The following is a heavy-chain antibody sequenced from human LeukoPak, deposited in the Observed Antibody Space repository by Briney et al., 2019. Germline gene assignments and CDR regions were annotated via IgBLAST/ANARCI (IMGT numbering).Heavy chain of an antibody. J-gene: IGHJ5*02. CDR3: ARDDYYDSSGYYYSEP. CDR1: GGSISSSSYY. Sequence: SETLSLTCTVSGGSISSSSYYWGWIRQPPGKGLEWIGSIYYSGSTYYNPSLKSRVTISVDTSKNQFSLKLSSVTAADTAVYYCARDDYYDSSGYYYSEPWGQGTLVTVSS. V-gene: IGHV4-39*07. D-gene: IGHD3-22*01. CDR2: IYYSGST.